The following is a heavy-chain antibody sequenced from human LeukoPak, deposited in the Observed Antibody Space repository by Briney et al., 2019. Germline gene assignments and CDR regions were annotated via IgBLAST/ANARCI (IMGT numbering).Heavy chain of an antibody. J-gene: IGHJ6*03. V-gene: IGHV1-18*01. D-gene: IGHD5-18*01. CDR3: ARSPPPPWIQLWLTSYYYYCMDV. Sequence: GASVKVSCKASGYTFTSYGISWVRQAPGQGLEWMGWISAYNGNTNYAQKLQGRVTMTTDTSTSTAYMELRSLRSDDTAVYYCARSPPPPWIQLWLTSYYYYCMDVWGKGTTVTVSS. CDR1: GYTFTSYG. CDR2: ISAYNGNT.